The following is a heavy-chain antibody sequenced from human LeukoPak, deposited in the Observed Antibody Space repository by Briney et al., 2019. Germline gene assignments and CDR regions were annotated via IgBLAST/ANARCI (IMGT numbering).Heavy chain of an antibody. V-gene: IGHV3-74*01. CDR2: INNDGSST. Sequence: GGSLRLSCAASGFTFSSYWMHWVRQAAGKGLVWGSRINNDGSSTSYADSVKGRFTISRDNTKNTLYLQMNSLRAEDTAVYYCARAAGTYYYYGMDVWGQGTTVTVSS. CDR1: GFTFSSYW. CDR3: ARAAGTYYYYGMDV. J-gene: IGHJ6*02. D-gene: IGHD6-13*01.